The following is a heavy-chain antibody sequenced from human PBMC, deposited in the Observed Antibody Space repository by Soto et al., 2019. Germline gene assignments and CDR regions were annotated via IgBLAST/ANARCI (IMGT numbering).Heavy chain of an antibody. D-gene: IGHD1-26*01. CDR2: INPAGSDR. Sequence: EVQLVESGGGLVQPGGSLRLSCAASGFIFTNYWINWVRQAPGKGLEWVANINPAGSDRRYVDSVKGRFTISRDNAKNPVYLQMNSLRDDDTAVYYCASARSSVGAPGGFIEFWGQGSLVTVSS. CDR3: ASARSSVGAPGGFIEF. CDR1: GFIFTNYW. J-gene: IGHJ4*02. V-gene: IGHV3-7*03.